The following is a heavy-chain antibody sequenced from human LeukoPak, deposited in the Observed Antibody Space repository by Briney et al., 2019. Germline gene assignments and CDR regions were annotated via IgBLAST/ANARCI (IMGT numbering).Heavy chain of an antibody. D-gene: IGHD5-24*01. CDR2: IIPIFGTA. J-gene: IGHJ4*02. V-gene: IGHV1-69*01. CDR1: GGTFSSYA. Sequence: SVKVSCKASGGTFSSYAISWVRQAPGQGPEWMGGIIPIFGTANYAQKFQGRVTITADESTSTAYMELSSLRSEDTAVYYCARGDGYRALVVDWGQGTLVTVSS. CDR3: ARGDGYRALVVD.